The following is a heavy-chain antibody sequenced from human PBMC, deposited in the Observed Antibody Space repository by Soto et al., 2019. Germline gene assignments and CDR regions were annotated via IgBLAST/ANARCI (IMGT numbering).Heavy chain of an antibody. CDR2: IYYSGST. D-gene: IGHD3-22*01. CDR1: GGSISSSSYY. J-gene: IGHJ4*02. CDR3: ARGEPGYYYDSSGYPAYYFDY. Sequence: SETLSLTCTVSGGSISSSSYYWSWIRQPPGKGLEWIGYIYYSGSTNYNPSLKSRVTISVDTSKNQFSLKLSSVTAADTAVYYCARGEPGYYYDSSGYPAYYFDYWGQGTLVTVSS. V-gene: IGHV4-61*01.